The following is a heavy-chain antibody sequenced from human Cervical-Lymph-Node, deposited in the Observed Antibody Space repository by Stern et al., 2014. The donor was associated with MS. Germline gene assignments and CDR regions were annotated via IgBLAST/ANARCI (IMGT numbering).Heavy chain of an antibody. Sequence: QVQLVQSGAEVKKPGASVKVSCKASGYTFTSYGITWVRQAPGQGLEWMGWISTYNGYTNYAQNLQGRITMTTDTSTSTAYMELRSLRSDDTAVYYCARDGAYYYDSSGDLDYWGQGTLVTVSS. V-gene: IGHV1-18*01. J-gene: IGHJ4*02. CDR1: GYTFTSYG. CDR3: ARDGAYYYDSSGDLDY. D-gene: IGHD3-22*01. CDR2: ISTYNGYT.